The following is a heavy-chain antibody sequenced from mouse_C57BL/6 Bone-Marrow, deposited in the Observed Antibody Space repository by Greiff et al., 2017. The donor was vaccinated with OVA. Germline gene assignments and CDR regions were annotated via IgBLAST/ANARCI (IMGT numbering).Heavy chain of an antibody. Sequence: QVQLQQSGAELARPGASVKLSCKASGYTFTSYGISWVKQRTGQGLEWIGEIYPRSGNTYYNEKFKGKATLTADKSSSTAYMELRSLTSEYSAVYFCASLYDSWYFDVWGTGTTVTVSS. CDR1: GYTFTSYG. J-gene: IGHJ1*03. D-gene: IGHD2-3*01. V-gene: IGHV1-81*01. CDR2: IYPRSGNT. CDR3: ASLYDSWYFDV.